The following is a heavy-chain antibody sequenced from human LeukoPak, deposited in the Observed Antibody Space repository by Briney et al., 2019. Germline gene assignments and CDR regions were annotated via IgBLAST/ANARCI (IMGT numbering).Heavy chain of an antibody. CDR3: AKGTGGIAAAGTGYYYYYGMDV. Sequence: GGSLRLSCTVSRSLFNGYSMNWVRQAPGKGLAWVAVIQHDGNEKYYADSVKGRFTISRDNAKNSLYLQMNSLRAEDTALYYCAKGTGGIAAAGTGYYYYYGMDVWGQGTTVTVSS. CDR2: IQHDGNEK. J-gene: IGHJ6*02. CDR1: RSLFNGYS. V-gene: IGHV3-30*04. D-gene: IGHD6-13*01.